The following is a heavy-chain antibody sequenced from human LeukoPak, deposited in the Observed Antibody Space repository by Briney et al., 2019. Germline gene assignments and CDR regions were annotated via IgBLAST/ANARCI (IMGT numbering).Heavy chain of an antibody. CDR3: ARARHYDYVWGSPLRY. CDR2: INHSGST. J-gene: IGHJ4*02. CDR1: GGSFSGYY. D-gene: IGHD3-16*01. V-gene: IGHV4-34*01. Sequence: PSETLSLTCAVYGGSFSGYYWSWIRQPPGEGLEWIGEINHSGSTNYNPSLKSRVTISVDTSKNQFSLKLSSVTAADTVVYYCARARHYDYVWGSPLRYWGQGTLVTVSS.